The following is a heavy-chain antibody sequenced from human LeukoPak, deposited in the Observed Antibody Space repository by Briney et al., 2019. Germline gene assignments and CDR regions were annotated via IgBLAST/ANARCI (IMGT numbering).Heavy chain of an antibody. Sequence: GGSLRLSCTASGFTFSNHAMHWVRQAPGKGVEWLTVISYHGRNEYYADSVTGRFTISRDNSKNTVSLQLNSLRVEDAAVYYCARGEAYYDRNGLPGAALDFWGLGTLVTVSS. CDR1: GFTFSNHA. D-gene: IGHD3-22*01. J-gene: IGHJ3*01. CDR2: ISYHGRNE. V-gene: IGHV3-30*04. CDR3: ARGEAYYDRNGLPGAALDF.